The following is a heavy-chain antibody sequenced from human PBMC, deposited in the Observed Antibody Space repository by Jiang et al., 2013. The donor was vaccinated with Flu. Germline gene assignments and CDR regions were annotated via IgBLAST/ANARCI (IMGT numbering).Heavy chain of an antibody. CDR3: ARLSYYYDSSGSKSNWYFDL. CDR2: IYHTDNT. V-gene: IGHV4-38-2*01. D-gene: IGHD3-22*01. J-gene: IGHJ2*01. Sequence: WIGSIYHTDNTYYNPSLKSRVTISQDTSKNQFSLKLNSVTAADTAVYYCARLSYYYDSSGSKSNWYFDLWGRGTLVTVSS.